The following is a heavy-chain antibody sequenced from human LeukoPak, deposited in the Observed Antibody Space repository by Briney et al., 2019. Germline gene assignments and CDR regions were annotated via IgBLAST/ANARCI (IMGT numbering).Heavy chain of an antibody. CDR1: GGTFSSYA. CDR3: ARVGMVRGVREIDY. V-gene: IGHV1-69*13. CDR2: IIPIFGTA. J-gene: IGHJ4*02. Sequence: ASVKVSCKASGGTFSSYAISWVRQAPGQGLEWMGGIIPIFGTANYAQKFQGRVTITADESTSTAYMELRSLRSDDTAVYYCARVGMVRGVREIDYWGQGTLVTVSS. D-gene: IGHD3-10*01.